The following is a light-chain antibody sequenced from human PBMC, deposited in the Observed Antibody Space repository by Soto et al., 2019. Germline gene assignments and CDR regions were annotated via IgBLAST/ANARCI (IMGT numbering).Light chain of an antibody. CDR2: EAS. CDR1: QSVSSRS. CDR3: QQYGSSSYT. J-gene: IGKJ2*01. Sequence: EIVLTQSPGTLSLPPGERATLSCRARQSVSSRSLAWYHQNPGQAPRLLIYEASSRATGIPDRFSGSGSGTDFTLTISRLEPEDFAVYYCQQYGSSSYTFGQGTTLEIK. V-gene: IGKV3-20*01.